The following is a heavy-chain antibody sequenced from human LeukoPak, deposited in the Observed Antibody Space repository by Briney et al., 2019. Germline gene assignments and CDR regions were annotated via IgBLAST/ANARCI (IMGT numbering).Heavy chain of an antibody. D-gene: IGHD3-9*01. Sequence: PSQTLSLTCTVSGGSISSGSYYWSWIRQSPGKGLEWIASINHSGITYYNPSLKSRVTISVDTSKNQFSLKLTSVTAADTAVYYCGRDRPTGYYDYWGQGILVTVSS. V-gene: IGHV4-39*07. CDR2: INHSGIT. CDR1: GGSISSGSYY. J-gene: IGHJ4*02. CDR3: GRDRPTGYYDY.